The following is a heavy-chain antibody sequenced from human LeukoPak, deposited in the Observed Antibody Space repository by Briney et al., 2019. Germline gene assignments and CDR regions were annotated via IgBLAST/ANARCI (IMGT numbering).Heavy chain of an antibody. J-gene: IGHJ4*02. CDR1: GYTFTSYA. CDR2: INTNTGNP. V-gene: IGHV7-4-1*02. D-gene: IGHD3-10*01. Sequence: ASVKVSCKASGYTFTSYAMNWVRQAPGQGLEWMGWINTNTGNPTYAQGFTGRFVFSLDTSVSTAYLEISSLKAEDTAVYYCARDPPLQYGSGSYPFYWGQGTLVTVSS. CDR3: ARDPPLQYGSGSYPFY.